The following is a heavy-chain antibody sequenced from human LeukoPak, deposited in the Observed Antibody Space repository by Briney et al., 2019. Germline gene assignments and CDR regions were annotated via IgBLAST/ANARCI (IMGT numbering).Heavy chain of an antibody. J-gene: IGHJ6*03. CDR3: AKNPPTAGGTRDYYYYYMDV. Sequence: PGRSLRLSCAASGFTFSSYAMHWVRQAPGKGLEWVAVISYDGSNKYYADSVKGRFTISRDNSKNTLYLQMNSLRTEDTAVYYCAKNPPTAGGTRDYYYYYMDVWGKGTAVTVSS. CDR1: GFTFSSYA. V-gene: IGHV3-30*04. CDR2: ISYDGSNK. D-gene: IGHD6-25*01.